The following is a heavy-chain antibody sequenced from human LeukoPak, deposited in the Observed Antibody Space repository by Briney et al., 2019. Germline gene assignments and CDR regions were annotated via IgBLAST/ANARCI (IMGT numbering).Heavy chain of an antibody. D-gene: IGHD3-22*01. CDR2: ISSTGGTK. CDR3: ARVSRGPHPYYYDSSGYMDY. J-gene: IGHJ4*02. V-gene: IGHV3-48*01. Sequence: GGSLRLSCAASGFTFSAYRMTWVRQAPRKGLEWISFISSTGGTKYYADSVKGRFTISRDNAENSLYLQMNSLRAEDTAVYYCARVSRGPHPYYYDSSGYMDYWGQGTLVTVSS. CDR1: GFTFSAYR.